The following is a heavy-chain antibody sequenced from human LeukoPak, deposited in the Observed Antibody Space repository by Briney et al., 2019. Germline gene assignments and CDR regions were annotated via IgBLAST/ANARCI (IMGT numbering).Heavy chain of an antibody. D-gene: IGHD3-22*01. J-gene: IGHJ4*02. CDR1: GGSISSYY. Sequence: PSETLSLTCTVSGGSISSYYWSWIRQPPGKGLEWIGYIYYSGSTNYNPSLKSRVTISVDTSKNQFSLKLSSVTAADTAVYYCARDHDYYDSSGYFDYWGQGTLVTVSS. CDR2: IYYSGST. CDR3: ARDHDYYDSSGYFDY. V-gene: IGHV4-59*12.